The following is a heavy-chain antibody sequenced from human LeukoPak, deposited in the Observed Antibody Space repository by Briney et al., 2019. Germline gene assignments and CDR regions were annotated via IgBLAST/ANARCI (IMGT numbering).Heavy chain of an antibody. CDR3: ARALNPLPGTYYFDY. J-gene: IGHJ4*02. Sequence: PSETLSLTCTVSGASVNSHYWSWIRQPAGKGLEWIGRIYISGSTNYNSSLQSRVTMSVDTSKNQFSLKLSSVTAADTAVYYCARALNPLPGTYYFDYWGQGTLVTVSS. CDR1: GASVNSHY. CDR2: IYISGST. D-gene: IGHD2-15*01. V-gene: IGHV4-4*07.